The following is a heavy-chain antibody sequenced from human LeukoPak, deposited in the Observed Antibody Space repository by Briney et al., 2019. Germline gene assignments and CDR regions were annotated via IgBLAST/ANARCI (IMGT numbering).Heavy chain of an antibody. D-gene: IGHD3-10*01. Sequence: AGGSLRLSCAASGFTFKNYAMYWVRQAPGKGLEWVSAIIESGESTYYTDSVKGRFTISRDNSKNTLYLQMNSLRAEDTAFYYCAKGSAQYYFDSWGQRTLVTVSS. CDR3: AKGSAQYYFDS. CDR2: IIESGEST. J-gene: IGHJ4*02. V-gene: IGHV3-23*01. CDR1: GFTFKNYA.